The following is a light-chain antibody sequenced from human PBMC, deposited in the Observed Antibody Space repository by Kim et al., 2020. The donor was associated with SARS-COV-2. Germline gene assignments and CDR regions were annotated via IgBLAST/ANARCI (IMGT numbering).Light chain of an antibody. V-gene: IGLV6-57*03. J-gene: IGLJ3*02. CDR2: DDN. CDR1: GGSIASSY. Sequence: KTVNIPSTRSGGSIASSYVHWYQQRPGSAPSTVIYDDNERPSGVPDRFSGSIDSSSNTASLTISGLRTEDEADYYCQSYDSSKDCVFGGGTQLTVL. CDR3: QSYDSSKDCV.